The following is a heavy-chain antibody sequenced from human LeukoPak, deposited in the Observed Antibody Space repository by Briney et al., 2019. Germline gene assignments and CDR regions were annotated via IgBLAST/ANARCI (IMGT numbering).Heavy chain of an antibody. V-gene: IGHV1-2*02. CDR2: FNANSGGT. CDR3: AASYSSSWYEDS. D-gene: IGHD6-13*01. J-gene: IGHJ4*02. Sequence: ASVKVSCKASEYTFTGNYMHWVRQAPGQGLEWMGWFNANSGGTNYAQKCQGRVTMTRDTSISTAYMELNRLRFDDTAVYYCAASYSSSWYEDSWGQGTLVTVSS. CDR1: EYTFTGNY.